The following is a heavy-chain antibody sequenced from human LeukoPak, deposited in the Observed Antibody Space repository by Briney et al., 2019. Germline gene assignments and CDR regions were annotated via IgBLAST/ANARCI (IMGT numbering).Heavy chain of an antibody. CDR2: IYHSGRT. D-gene: IGHD1-20*01. CDR3: ARVTGNFYYYYMDV. CDR1: GGSISSSNW. Sequence: PSETLSLTCAVSGGSISSSNWWSWVRQPPGKGLEWIGEIYHSGRTYYNPSLKSRVTTSVDMSKNQFSLKLSSVTAADTAVYYCARVTGNFYYYYMDVWGKGTTVTVSS. V-gene: IGHV4-4*02. J-gene: IGHJ6*03.